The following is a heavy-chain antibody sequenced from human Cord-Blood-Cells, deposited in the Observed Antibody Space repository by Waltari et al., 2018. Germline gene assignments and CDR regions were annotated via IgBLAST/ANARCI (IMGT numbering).Heavy chain of an antibody. V-gene: IGHV4-34*01. CDR1: GGPFRGYY. CDR3: ARAGADFWSGYYDY. CDR2: INHSGST. Sequence: QVQLQQWGAGLLKPSETLSLTCAVYGGPFRGYYWSWTRQPPGKGLEWIGEINHSGSTNYNPSLKSRVTISVDTSKNQFSLKLSSVTAADTAVYYCARAGADFWSGYYDYWGQGTLVTVSS. J-gene: IGHJ4*02. D-gene: IGHD3-3*01.